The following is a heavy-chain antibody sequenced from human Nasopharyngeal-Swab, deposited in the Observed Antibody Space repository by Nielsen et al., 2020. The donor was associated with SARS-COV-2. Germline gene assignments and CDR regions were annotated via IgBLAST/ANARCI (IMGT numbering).Heavy chain of an antibody. CDR3: ARDATGDEYFDY. D-gene: IGHD7-27*01. CDR2: KNPKSGVT. V-gene: IGHV1-2*02. CDR1: ANTFTGSY. J-gene: IGHJ4*02. Sequence: VQVSCKASANTFTGSYKHWVRHAPGQGLAWMGWKNPKSGVTSYAQKFQGRVTMTWDKSPSTAYMELSRLRSDDTAVYYCARDATGDEYFDYWGQGTLVTVSS.